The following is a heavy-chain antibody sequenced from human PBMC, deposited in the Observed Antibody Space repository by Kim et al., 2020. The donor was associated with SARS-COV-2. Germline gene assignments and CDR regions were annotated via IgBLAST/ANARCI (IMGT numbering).Heavy chain of an antibody. J-gene: IGHJ3*02. CDR2: ISSSSSYI. CDR1: GFTFSSYS. CDR3: ARVPWSAIPVYAFDI. D-gene: IGHD2-21*02. Sequence: GGSLRLSCAASGFTFSSYSMNWVRQAPGKGLEWVSSISSSSSYIYYADSVKGRFTISRDNAKNSLYLQMNSLRAEDTAVYYCARVPWSAIPVYAFDIWGQGTMVTVAS. V-gene: IGHV3-21*01.